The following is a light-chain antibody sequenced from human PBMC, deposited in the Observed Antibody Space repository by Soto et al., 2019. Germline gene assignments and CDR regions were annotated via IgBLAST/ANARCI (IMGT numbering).Light chain of an antibody. Sequence: QSVLTQPASVSGSPGQSITISCTGTSSDVGSYNLVSWYQQHPGKAPKLMIYEGSKRRSGVSNRFSGSKSGNTASLTISGLQAEDEADYYCCSYAGSSTFLWVFGTGTKVTVL. V-gene: IGLV2-23*03. CDR3: CSYAGSSTFLWV. CDR1: SSDVGSYNL. CDR2: EGS. J-gene: IGLJ1*01.